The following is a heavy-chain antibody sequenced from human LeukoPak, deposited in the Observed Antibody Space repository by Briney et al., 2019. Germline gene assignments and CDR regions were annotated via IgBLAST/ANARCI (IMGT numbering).Heavy chain of an antibody. CDR2: IYYSGST. V-gene: IGHV4-59*08. CDR1: GGSISSYY. Sequence: SETLSLTCTVSGGSISSYYWSWIWQPPGKGLEWIGYIYYSGSTNYNPSLKSRVDTSKNQFSLKLSSVTAADTAVYYCARGVKIEYSSSSRNWYFDRRGRGTLVTVSS. J-gene: IGHJ2*01. CDR3: ARGVKIEYSSSSRNWYFDR. D-gene: IGHD6-6*01.